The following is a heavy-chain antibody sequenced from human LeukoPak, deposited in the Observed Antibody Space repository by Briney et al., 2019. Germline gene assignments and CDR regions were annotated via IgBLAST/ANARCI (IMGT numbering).Heavy chain of an antibody. Sequence: ETLSLTCSVSGGAISRYYWSWIRQPPGKGLEWLSVLYSDGTTYYLDSVTGRFTISRDDSMNTLYLQMNSLRVEDTAVYYCARVLAVTSSADYFDSWGQGTLVTVSS. J-gene: IGHJ4*02. CDR1: GGAISRYY. V-gene: IGHV3-53*01. CDR3: ARVLAVTSSADYFDS. CDR2: LYSDGTT. D-gene: IGHD3-22*01.